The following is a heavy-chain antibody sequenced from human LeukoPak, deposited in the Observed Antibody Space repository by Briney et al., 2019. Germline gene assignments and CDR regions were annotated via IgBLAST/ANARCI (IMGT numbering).Heavy chain of an antibody. CDR3: AKLRSVASFFDS. D-gene: IGHD6-19*01. CDR1: GYTFTGNY. V-gene: IGHV1-2*02. Sequence: GASVKVSCKASGYTFTGNYVHWVRQAPRQGLEWMGWIKSNSGGTNSAQNFQGRVTMTRDTSISTACMELSGLTSDDTAMYYCAKLRSVASFFDSWGQGTLVTVSS. CDR2: IKSNSGGT. J-gene: IGHJ4*02.